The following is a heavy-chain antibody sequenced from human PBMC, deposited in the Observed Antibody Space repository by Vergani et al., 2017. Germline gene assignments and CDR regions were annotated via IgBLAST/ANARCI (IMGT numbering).Heavy chain of an antibody. D-gene: IGHD6-19*01. CDR2: IYTSGST. CDR3: ARDTAVADDVFDL. J-gene: IGHJ3*01. Sequence: QVQLQESGPGLVRPSETLSLTCSVSGTSVSSGTHYWNWIRQPADKTLEWIGRIYTSGSTDYNPTPRSRITLSLVRSTNQVSLKVSSVTAADTAVYFCARDTAVADDVFDLWGQGTLVSVSA. V-gene: IGHV4-61*02. CDR1: GTSVSSGTHY.